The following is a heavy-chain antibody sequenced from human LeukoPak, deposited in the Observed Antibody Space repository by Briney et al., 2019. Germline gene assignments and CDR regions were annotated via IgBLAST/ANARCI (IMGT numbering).Heavy chain of an antibody. CDR1: GGTFSSYT. D-gene: IGHD2-8*01. J-gene: IGHJ4*02. CDR3: AITDKGGTNGVCYTGHHY. V-gene: IGHV1-69*02. Sequence: SVKVSCKASGGTFSSYTISWVRQAPGQGLEWMGRIIPILGIANYAQKFQGRVTITADKSTSTAYMELSSLRSEDTAVYYCAITDKGGTNGVCYTGHHYWGQGTLVTVSS. CDR2: IIPILGIA.